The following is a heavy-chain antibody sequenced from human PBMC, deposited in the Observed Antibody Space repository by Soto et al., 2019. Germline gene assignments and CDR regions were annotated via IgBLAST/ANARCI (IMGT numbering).Heavy chain of an antibody. CDR1: RFTFSDYY. Sequence: QVQLVESGGGLVKAGESLRLSCVASRFTFSDYYMSWIRQAPGKGLEWVSYISSSGDSIYYADSVKGRFTVSRDNARNSLFLQMNSLGADDTAVYYCARDSNGNYLGVDNWGQGTLVTVSS. V-gene: IGHV3-11*01. CDR3: ARDSNGNYLGVDN. CDR2: ISSSGDSI. D-gene: IGHD1-7*01. J-gene: IGHJ4*02.